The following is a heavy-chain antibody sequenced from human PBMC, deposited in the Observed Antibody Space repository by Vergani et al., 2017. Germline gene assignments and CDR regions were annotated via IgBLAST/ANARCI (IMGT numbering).Heavy chain of an antibody. CDR1: GGSFSGYY. CDR3: ARDGPSVGDYYDSSGYFHYMDV. D-gene: IGHD3-22*01. Sequence: QVQLQQWGAGLLKPSETLSLTCAVYGGSFSGYYWSWIRQPPGKGLEWIGEINHSGSTNYNPSLKSRVTISVDTSKNQFSLKLSSVTAADTAVYYCARDGPSVGDYYDSSGYFHYMDVWGKGTTVTVSS. J-gene: IGHJ6*03. CDR2: INHSGST. V-gene: IGHV4-34*01.